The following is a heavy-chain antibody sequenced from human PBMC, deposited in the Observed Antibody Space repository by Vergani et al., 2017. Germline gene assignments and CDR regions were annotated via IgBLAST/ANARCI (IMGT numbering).Heavy chain of an antibody. J-gene: IGHJ4*02. V-gene: IGHV3-23*01. CDR3: AKDLYYDSSGENDY. CDR1: GFTFSSYA. D-gene: IGHD3-22*01. Sequence: EVQLLESGGGLVQPGGSLRLSCAASGFTFSSYAMSWVRQAPGKGLEWVSAISGSGGRTYYADSVKGRFTTSRDNSKNTLYLQMNSLRAEDTAVYYCAKDLYYDSSGENDYWGQGTLVTVSS. CDR2: ISGSGGRT.